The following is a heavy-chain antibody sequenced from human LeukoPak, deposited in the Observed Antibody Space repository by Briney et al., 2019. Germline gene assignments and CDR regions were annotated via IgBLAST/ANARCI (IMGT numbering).Heavy chain of an antibody. Sequence: ASVKVSCKASGYTFTSYYMHWVRQAPGQGLEWMGIINPSGGSTSYAQKFQGRVTMTRDTSTSTVYMELSSLRSEDTAVYYCARDMGGYSYGPITPYYYYGMDVWGQGATVTVSS. D-gene: IGHD5-18*01. CDR1: GYTFTSYY. CDR2: INPSGGST. V-gene: IGHV1-46*01. CDR3: ARDMGGYSYGPITPYYYYGMDV. J-gene: IGHJ6*02.